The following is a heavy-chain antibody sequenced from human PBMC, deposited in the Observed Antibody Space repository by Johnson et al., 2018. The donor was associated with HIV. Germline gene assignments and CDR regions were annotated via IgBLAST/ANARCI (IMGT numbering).Heavy chain of an antibody. Sequence: QMQLVESGGGVVQPGRSLRLSCAASGFTFSDYYMSWIRQAPGKGLEWVSYISSSGSTIYYTDSVTGRFTISRDNTKNTVYLQMNSLRAEDTAVYYCTTGVFHAFDMWGQGTMVTVSS. J-gene: IGHJ3*02. D-gene: IGHD1-1*01. CDR3: TTGVFHAFDM. CDR1: GFTFSDYY. CDR2: ISSSGSTI. V-gene: IGHV3-11*04.